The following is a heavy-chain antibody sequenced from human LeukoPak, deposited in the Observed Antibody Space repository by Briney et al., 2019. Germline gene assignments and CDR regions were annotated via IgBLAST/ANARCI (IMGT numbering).Heavy chain of an antibody. D-gene: IGHD3-16*01. V-gene: IGHV3-23*01. CDR1: GFTFSSYG. J-gene: IGHJ4*02. Sequence: GGSLRLSCAASGFTFSSYGMSWVRQAPGKGLEWVSAISGSGGSTYYADSVKGRFTISRDNSKNTLYLQMNSLRAEDTAVYYCAKDPTSSIMITFGGRMPGYWGQGTLVTVSS. CDR3: AKDPTSSIMITFGGRMPGY. CDR2: ISGSGGST.